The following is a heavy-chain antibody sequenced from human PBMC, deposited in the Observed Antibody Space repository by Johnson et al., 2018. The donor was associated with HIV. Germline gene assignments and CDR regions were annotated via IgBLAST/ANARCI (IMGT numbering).Heavy chain of an antibody. CDR3: ARGPATITSLGLLFALDV. CDR2: INWNVGST. V-gene: IGHV3-20*04. D-gene: IGHD4-11*01. CDR1: GFTFEDYD. J-gene: IGHJ3*01. Sequence: VQLVESGGSVVRPGGSLRLSCAASGFTFEDYDMNWVRQAPGKGLEWVSRINWNVGSTEYPDSVRGRFTISRDNGKKSLYLQMNSLRAEDTAVYYCARGPATITSLGLLFALDVWAQGTMVIVSS.